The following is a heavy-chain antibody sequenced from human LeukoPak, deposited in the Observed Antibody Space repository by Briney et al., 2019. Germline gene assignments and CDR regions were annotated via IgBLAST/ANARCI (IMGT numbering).Heavy chain of an antibody. D-gene: IGHD2-2*01. Sequence: SETLSLTRAVYGGSFSGYYWSWIRQPPGKGLEWIGEINHSGSTNYNPSLKSRVTISVDTSKNQFYLKLSSVTAADTAVYYCARASPSRYCSSTSCYGYSYGSHGSPLDYWGQGTLVTVSS. CDR1: GGSFSGYY. CDR2: INHSGST. J-gene: IGHJ4*02. CDR3: ARASPSRYCSSTSCYGYSYGSHGSPLDY. V-gene: IGHV4-34*01.